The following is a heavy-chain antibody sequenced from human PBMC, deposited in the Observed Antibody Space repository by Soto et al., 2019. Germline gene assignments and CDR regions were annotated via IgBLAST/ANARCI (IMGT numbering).Heavy chain of an antibody. CDR1: GGTFSSYA. D-gene: IGHD3-22*01. J-gene: IGHJ5*02. CDR2: IIPIFGTT. CDR3: ASQLYYYDSSSNWFDP. Sequence: GASVKVSCKASGGTFSSYAISWVRQAPGQGLEWMGGIIPIFGTTNYAQKFQGRVTITADESTSTAYMELSSLRSEDTAVYYCASQLYYYDSSSNWFDPWGQGTLVTVSS. V-gene: IGHV1-69*13.